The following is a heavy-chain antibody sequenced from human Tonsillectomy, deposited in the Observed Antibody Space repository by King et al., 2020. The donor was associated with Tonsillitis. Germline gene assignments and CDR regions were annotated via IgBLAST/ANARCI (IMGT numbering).Heavy chain of an antibody. Sequence: VQLVESGGGLVQPGGSLRLSCAASGFTFSAYWMHWVRQGPGQGLVSVSRISNNGKSTTYADSVKGRFTISRDNAKKTLYLQMNSLRAEDTAIYFCAVFAGGVFSADAPTDYWGQGTLVTVSS. V-gene: IGHV3-74*01. J-gene: IGHJ4*02. CDR1: GFTFSAYW. D-gene: IGHD2-2*01. CDR2: ISNNGKST. CDR3: AVFAGGVFSADAPTDY.